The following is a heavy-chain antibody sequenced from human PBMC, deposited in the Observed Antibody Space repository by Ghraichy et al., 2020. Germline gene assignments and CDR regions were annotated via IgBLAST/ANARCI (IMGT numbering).Heavy chain of an antibody. CDR1: GFTFSHNW. J-gene: IGHJ6*02. D-gene: IGHD6-13*01. Sequence: GGSLRLSCAASGFTFSHNWLHWVRQAPGKGLVWVLRINSEGSWTNYADSVQGRFTISRDNAKSTLYLQMNSLRAEDTAVYYCAREKSPYSSSNVPSSYGMDVWGQGTTVTVS. CDR3: AREKSPYSSSNVPSSYGMDV. V-gene: IGHV3-74*01. CDR2: INSEGSWT.